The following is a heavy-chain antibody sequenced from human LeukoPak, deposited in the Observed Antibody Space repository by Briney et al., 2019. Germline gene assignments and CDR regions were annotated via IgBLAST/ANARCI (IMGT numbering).Heavy chain of an antibody. D-gene: IGHD5-12*01. J-gene: IGHJ4*02. CDR3: AKGTLRGGYERSDY. V-gene: IGHV3-23*01. CDR2: ISGSGGST. CDR1: GFTFSSYG. Sequence: PGGSLRLSCAASGFTFSSYGMSWVRQAPGKGLEWVSAISGSGGSTYYADSVKGRFTISRDNSKNTLYLQMNSLRAEDTAVYCCAKGTLRGGYERSDYWGQGTLVTVSS.